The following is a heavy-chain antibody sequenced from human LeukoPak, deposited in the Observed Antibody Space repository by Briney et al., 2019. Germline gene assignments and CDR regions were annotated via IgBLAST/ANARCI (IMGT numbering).Heavy chain of an antibody. CDR2: IRSRANSYAT. V-gene: IGHV3-73*01. Sequence: PGGSLRLSCAASGFTFSGSAMHWVRQASGKGLEWVGRIRSRANSYATAYAASVKGRFTISRDDSKNTAYLQMNSLKPEDTAVYYCTRADDFWSGYYNPYYFDYWGQGTLVTVSS. CDR3: TRADDFWSGYYNPYYFDY. CDR1: GFTFSGSA. D-gene: IGHD3-3*01. J-gene: IGHJ4*02.